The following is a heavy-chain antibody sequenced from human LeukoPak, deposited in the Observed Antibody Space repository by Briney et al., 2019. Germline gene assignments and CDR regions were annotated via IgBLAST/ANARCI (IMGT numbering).Heavy chain of an antibody. CDR1: GFTFSSNW. V-gene: IGHV3-74*01. CDR2: INEDGSTT. J-gene: IGHJ4*02. CDR3: VRDLGGRSGH. Sequence: GGSLRLSCAASGFTFSSNWMHWVRQAPGKGLVWVSRINEDGSTTNYADSVKGRLTISRDNAKNTLYLQMNSLRAEDTAVYYCVRDLGGRSGHWGQGTLVAVSS. D-gene: IGHD1-26*01.